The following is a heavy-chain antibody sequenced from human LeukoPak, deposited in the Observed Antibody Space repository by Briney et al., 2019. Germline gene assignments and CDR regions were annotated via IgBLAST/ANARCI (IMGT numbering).Heavy chain of an antibody. CDR3: ASAVWFGEFNY. CDR1: GGSISSYY. CDR2: IYYSGST. V-gene: IGHV4-59*01. D-gene: IGHD3-10*01. J-gene: IGHJ4*02. Sequence: SQTLSLTCTVSGGSISSYYWSWIRQPPGKGLEWIGYIYYSGSTNYNPSLKSRVTISVDTSKNQFSLKLSSVTAADTAVYYCASAVWFGEFNYWGQGTLVTVSS.